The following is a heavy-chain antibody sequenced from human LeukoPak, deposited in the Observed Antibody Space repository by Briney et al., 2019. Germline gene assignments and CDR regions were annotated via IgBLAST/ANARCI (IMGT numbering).Heavy chain of an antibody. CDR3: AKRVWFGESKYYFDY. J-gene: IGHJ4*02. CDR2: ISGSGGST. D-gene: IGHD3-10*01. CDR1: GFTFSSYA. V-gene: IGHV3-23*01. Sequence: GASLRLSCAASGFTFSSYAMSWVRQAPGKGLEWVSAISGSGGSTYYADSVKGRFTIPRDNSKNTLYLQMNSLRAEDTAVYYCAKRVWFGESKYYFDYWGQGTLVTVSS.